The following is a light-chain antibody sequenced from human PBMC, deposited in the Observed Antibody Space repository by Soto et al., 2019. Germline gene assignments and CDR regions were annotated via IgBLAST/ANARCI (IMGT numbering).Light chain of an antibody. CDR1: QGISSY. J-gene: IGKJ5*01. V-gene: IGKV1-9*01. Sequence: IQLTQSPSSLSASIGDRVTITCRASQGISSYLTWYQQKPGKAPKLLIYTASTLQTGVPSRFSGSGSGTDFTLTISSLQPEDFATYYCQQLNDFPISFGQGTRLDIK. CDR3: QQLNDFPIS. CDR2: TAS.